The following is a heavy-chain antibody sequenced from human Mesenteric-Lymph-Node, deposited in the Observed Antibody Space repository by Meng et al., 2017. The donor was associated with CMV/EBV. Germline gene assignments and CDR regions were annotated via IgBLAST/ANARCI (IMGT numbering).Heavy chain of an antibody. V-gene: IGHV4-39*01. Sequence: SETLSLTCTVSRGSISSTTYYWGWIRQPPGKGLEWIGTFYHSGNKDYNPSLKSRVTISVDTSKKQVSLKLTSVTAADAALYYCARLNATTTFGGIISYYFDSWGQGTLVTVSS. CDR3: ARLNATTTFGGIISYYFDS. CDR2: FYHSGNK. J-gene: IGHJ4*02. CDR1: RGSISSTTYY. D-gene: IGHD3-16*02.